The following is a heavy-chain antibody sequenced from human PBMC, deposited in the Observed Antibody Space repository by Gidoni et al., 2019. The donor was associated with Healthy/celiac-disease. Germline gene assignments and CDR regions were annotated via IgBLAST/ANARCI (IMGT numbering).Heavy chain of an antibody. V-gene: IGHV4-34*01. CDR1: GGSFSGYY. D-gene: IGHD3-10*01. CDR2: INHSGST. J-gene: IGHJ4*02. Sequence: QVQLQQWGAGLLKPSETLSLTCAVYGGSFSGYYWSWIRQPPGKGLERIGEINHSGSTNYNPSLKSRVTISVDTSKNQFSLKLSSVTAADTAVYYCARWGYGSGSYYNWPKVVWGQGTLVTVSS. CDR3: ARWGYGSGSYYNWPKVV.